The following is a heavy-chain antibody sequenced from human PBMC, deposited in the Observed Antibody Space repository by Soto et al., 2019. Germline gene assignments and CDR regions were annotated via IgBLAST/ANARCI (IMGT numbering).Heavy chain of an antibody. D-gene: IGHD6-19*01. V-gene: IGHV3-30*18. CDR2: ISYDVTNK. J-gene: IGHJ4*02. CDR3: AKDLRIAVAGTDYFDS. Sequence: QVQLVESGGGVVQPGRSLRLSCAASGFSFSSYGMHWVRQAPGKGLEWVAVISYDVTNKYYADSVKGRFTISRDNSKNTLYLQMYSLRAEDTAVYYCAKDLRIAVAGTDYFDSWGQGTLVTVSS. CDR1: GFSFSSYG.